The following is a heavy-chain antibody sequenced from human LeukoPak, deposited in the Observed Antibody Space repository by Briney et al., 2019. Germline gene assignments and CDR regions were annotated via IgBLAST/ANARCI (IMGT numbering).Heavy chain of an antibody. CDR1: GFTFSSYW. Sequence: GGSLRLSCAASGFTFSSYWMSWVRQAPGKGLEWVSVIYSGGSTYYADSVKGRFTISRDNSKNTLYLQMNSLRAEDTAVYYCARVEPHRWFDPWGQGTLVTVSS. J-gene: IGHJ5*02. D-gene: IGHD1-14*01. V-gene: IGHV3-53*01. CDR3: ARVEPHRWFDP. CDR2: IYSGGST.